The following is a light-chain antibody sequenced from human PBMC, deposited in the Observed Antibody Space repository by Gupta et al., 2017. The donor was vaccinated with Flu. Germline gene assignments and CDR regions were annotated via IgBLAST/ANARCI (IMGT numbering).Light chain of an antibody. V-gene: IGLV2-11*01. CDR1: SNDVGGSNR. CDR3: SSHAGRVTWV. J-gene: IGLJ1*01. CDR2: DVT. Sequence: QSAPTQPRSVSGSPGQSVTISCTGSSNDVGGSNRGSWYQQRPGKAPKLILYDVTERPSGVPDRFSGSKSGNTASLTISGLQADDEADYYCSSHAGRVTWVFGTGTTVTVL.